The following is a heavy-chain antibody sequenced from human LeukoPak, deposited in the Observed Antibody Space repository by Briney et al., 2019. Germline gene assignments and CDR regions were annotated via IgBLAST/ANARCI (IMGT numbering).Heavy chain of an antibody. CDR2: INHSGST. D-gene: IGHD3-16*02. Sequence: SETLSLTCAVYGGSFSGYYWSWIRQPPGKGLEWIGEINHSGSTNYNPSLKSRLTISVDTPKNQFSLKLSSVTAADTAVYYCARDIDYFDYWGQGTLVTVSS. V-gene: IGHV4-34*01. CDR3: ARDIDYFDY. CDR1: GGSFSGYY. J-gene: IGHJ4*02.